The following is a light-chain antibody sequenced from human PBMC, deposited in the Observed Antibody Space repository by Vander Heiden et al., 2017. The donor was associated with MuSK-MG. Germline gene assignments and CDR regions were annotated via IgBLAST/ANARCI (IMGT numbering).Light chain of an antibody. CDR1: QDIRQY. V-gene: IGKV1-33*01. J-gene: IGKJ5*01. CDR3: QQYYRFPPT. CDR2: DAS. Sequence: DIQMTQSPSTLSASVGDRVTITCQASQDIRQYLNWYQKKVGKAPKLLIYDASNLETGVPSRFSGSGSGTDFTFIISSLQAEDIATYYCQQYYRFPPTFGQGTRLEIK.